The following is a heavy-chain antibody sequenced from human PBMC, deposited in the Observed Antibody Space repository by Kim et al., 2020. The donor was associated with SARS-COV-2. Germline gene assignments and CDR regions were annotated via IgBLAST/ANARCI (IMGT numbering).Heavy chain of an antibody. V-gene: IGHV3-33*01. CDR3: ARDHGFGELFSGRD. J-gene: IGHJ4*02. Sequence: ADHVKGRFTISRDNSKNTLYLQMNSLGAEDTAVYYCARDHGFGELFSGRDWGQGTLVTVSS. D-gene: IGHD3-10*01.